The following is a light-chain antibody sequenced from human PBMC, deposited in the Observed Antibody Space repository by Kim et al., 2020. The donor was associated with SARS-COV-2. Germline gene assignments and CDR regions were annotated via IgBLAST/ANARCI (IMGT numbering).Light chain of an antibody. V-gene: IGKV3-15*01. CDR3: QQYNKWPIT. Sequence: EVVMTQSPAILSVSPGERATLSCRASRSVSSNLAWYQQRPDQVPRLLIYGVSSRATDIPARFSGSGSGTEFTLTISSLQSEDFAIYFCQQYNKWPITFGQGTRLEIK. J-gene: IGKJ5*01. CDR1: RSVSSN. CDR2: GVS.